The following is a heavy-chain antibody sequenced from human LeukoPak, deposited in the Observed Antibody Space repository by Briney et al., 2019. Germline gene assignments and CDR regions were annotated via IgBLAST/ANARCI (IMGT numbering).Heavy chain of an antibody. CDR3: AKDYGYYGSGSLLDY. V-gene: IGHV3-30*02. CDR2: IRHDGANK. Sequence: PGGSLRLSCAVSEFSVSSNYMNWVRQVPGKGLEWVAFIRHDGANKYYTDPVKGRFTISRDNSKNTVYLQMSSLRAEDTAVYYCAKDYGYYGSGSLLDYWGQGTRVTVSS. CDR1: EFSVSSNY. D-gene: IGHD3-10*01. J-gene: IGHJ4*02.